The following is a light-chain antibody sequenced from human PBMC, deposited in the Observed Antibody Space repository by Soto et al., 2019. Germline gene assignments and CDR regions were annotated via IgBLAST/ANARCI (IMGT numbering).Light chain of an antibody. V-gene: IGKV1-33*01. J-gene: IGKJ4*01. CDR2: DAS. CDR1: QDINKY. Sequence: DIQMTQSPSSLPASAGDRVTITCQASQDINKYLNWYQQKPGKAPKLLIYDASDLQTGVPSRFSGSGSATHFTFTISSLQPEDFATYYCQQYDTLPLTFGGGTKVDIK. CDR3: QQYDTLPLT.